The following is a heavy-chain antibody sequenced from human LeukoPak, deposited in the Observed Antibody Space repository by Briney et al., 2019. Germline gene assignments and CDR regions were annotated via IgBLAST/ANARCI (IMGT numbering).Heavy chain of an antibody. J-gene: IGHJ4*02. CDR3: ARDFLRGGASTFDF. D-gene: IGHD1-26*01. V-gene: IGHV3-7*01. Sequence: GGSLRLSCAASGVTFSSYWMSWVRQAPGKGLEWVANIKEDGSEKYYVDSVKGRFTISRDHAANSLYLQMNRLRAEDSAVYYCARDFLRGGASTFDFWGQGTLVTVSS. CDR2: IKEDGSEK. CDR1: GVTFSSYW.